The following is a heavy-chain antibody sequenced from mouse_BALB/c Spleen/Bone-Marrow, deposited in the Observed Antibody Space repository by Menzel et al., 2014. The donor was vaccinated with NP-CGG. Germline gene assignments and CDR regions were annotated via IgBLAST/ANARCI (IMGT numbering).Heavy chain of an antibody. CDR1: GFTFSSYT. CDR3: ARGIYYYGSSCAY. CDR2: ISNGGGST. Sequence: DVMLVESGGGLVQPGGSLKLSCAASGFTFSSYTMSWVRQTPEKRLEWVAYISNGGGSTYYPDTVKGRFAISRDNAKNTLYLQMSSLKSEDTAMYYCARGIYYYGSSCAYWGQGTLVTVSA. J-gene: IGHJ3*01. D-gene: IGHD1-1*01. V-gene: IGHV5-12-2*01.